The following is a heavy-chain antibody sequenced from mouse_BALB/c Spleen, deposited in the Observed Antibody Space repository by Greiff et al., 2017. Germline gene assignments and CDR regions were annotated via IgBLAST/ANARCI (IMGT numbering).Heavy chain of an antibody. V-gene: IGHV1-80*01. CDR1: GYAFSSYW. J-gene: IGHJ4*01. CDR2: IYPGDGDT. CDR3: ARGANWDVGYAMDY. Sequence: VQGVESGAELVRPGSSVKISCKASGYAFSSYWMNWVKQRPGQGLEWIGQIYPGDGDTNYNGKFKGKATLTADKSSSTAYMQLSSLTSEDSAVYFCARGANWDVGYAMDYWGQGTSVTVSS. D-gene: IGHD4-1*01.